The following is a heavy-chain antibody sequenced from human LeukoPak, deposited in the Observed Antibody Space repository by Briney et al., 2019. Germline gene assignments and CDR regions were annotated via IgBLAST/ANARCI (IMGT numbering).Heavy chain of an antibody. V-gene: IGHV4-4*07. D-gene: IGHD3-22*01. CDR2: IYTSGST. CDR3: AREVRYYYDSSGSKGYFDY. J-gene: IGHJ4*02. Sequence: PSETLSLTCTVSGGSISSYYWSWIRQPAGKGLEWIGRIYTSGSTNYNPSLKSRVTMSVDTSKNQFSLKLRSVTAADTAVYYCAREVRYYYDSSGSKGYFDYWGQGTLVTVSS. CDR1: GGSISSYY.